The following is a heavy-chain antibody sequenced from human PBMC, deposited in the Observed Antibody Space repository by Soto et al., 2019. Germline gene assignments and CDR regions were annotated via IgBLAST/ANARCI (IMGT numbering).Heavy chain of an antibody. D-gene: IGHD4-4*01. CDR3: AREGSCDSRVDY. V-gene: IGHV3-74*01. CDR2: INGDGSST. CDR1: GFTFSSYW. Sequence: EVQLVESGGGLVQPGGSLRLSCAASGFTFSSYWMHWVRQAPGKGLVWVSRINGDGSSTTYADSVKGRFTISRDNAKNTLYRQMNSLRDEDTAVYYCAREGSCDSRVDYWGQGTLVTVSS. J-gene: IGHJ4*02.